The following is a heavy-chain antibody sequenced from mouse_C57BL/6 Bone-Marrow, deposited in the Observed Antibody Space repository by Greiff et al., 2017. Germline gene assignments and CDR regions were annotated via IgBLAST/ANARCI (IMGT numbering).Heavy chain of an antibody. V-gene: IGHV14-4*01. Sequence: VQLKESGAELVRPGASVKLSCTASGFNIKDAYMHWVKQRPEKGLEWIGWIDPENGDTEYDSKFQGKATLTADTSSNTAYLQLSSLTSEDTAVYYCTHSIGGFDYWGQGTTLTVSS. CDR3: THSIGGFDY. CDR2: IDPENGDT. D-gene: IGHD2-10*02. CDR1: GFNIKDAY. J-gene: IGHJ2*01.